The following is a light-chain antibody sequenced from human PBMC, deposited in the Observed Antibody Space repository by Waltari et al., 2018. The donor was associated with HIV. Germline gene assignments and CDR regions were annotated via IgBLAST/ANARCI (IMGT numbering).Light chain of an antibody. V-gene: IGLV2-14*03. CDR1: SSDISTYDF. CDR2: DVT. CDR3: SSYTTSNTVV. Sequence: QSALTQPASASGSPGQSIPISCSGTSSDISTYDFVSWYQKHPAKAPKLLIYDVTARPSGVSRRFSGSKSGSTASLTISSIQADDEADYYCSSYTTSNTVVFGPGTKLSVL. J-gene: IGLJ2*01.